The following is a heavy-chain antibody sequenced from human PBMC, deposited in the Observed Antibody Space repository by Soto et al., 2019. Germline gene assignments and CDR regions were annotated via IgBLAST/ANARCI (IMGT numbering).Heavy chain of an antibody. J-gene: IGHJ3*02. D-gene: IGHD4-17*01. CDR2: IYPGDSDT. CDR1: GYSFTSYW. CDR3: ARADYGDYAFDAFDI. Sequence: PGESLKISCKGSGYSFTSYWISWVRQMPGKGLEWMGIIYPGDSDTRYSPSFQGQVTISADKSISTAYLQWSSLKASDTAMYYCARADYGDYAFDAFDIWGQGTMVTVSS. V-gene: IGHV5-51*01.